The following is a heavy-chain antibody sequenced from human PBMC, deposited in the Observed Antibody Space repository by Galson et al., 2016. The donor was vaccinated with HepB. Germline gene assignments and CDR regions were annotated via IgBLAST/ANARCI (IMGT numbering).Heavy chain of an antibody. V-gene: IGHV1-2*02. D-gene: IGHD3-22*01. Sequence: SVKVSCKASGYRFTGYHIHWVRQAPGQGLEWMGWINPNSGDTKYAQKFQDRVTMTRDTSTRTAYMELSRLSSDDTAVYYCARDKGEEATIVGFDPWGQGTLVTVSS. CDR1: GYRFTGYH. CDR3: ARDKGEEATIVGFDP. CDR2: INPNSGDT. J-gene: IGHJ5*02.